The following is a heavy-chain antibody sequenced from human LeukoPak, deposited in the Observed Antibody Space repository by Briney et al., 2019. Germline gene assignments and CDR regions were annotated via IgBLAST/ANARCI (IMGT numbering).Heavy chain of an antibody. V-gene: IGHV3-23*01. CDR2: ISGSGGNT. CDR3: ARGRGYRDYDRPLDY. J-gene: IGHJ4*02. Sequence: GGSLRLSCAASGFTLSSYAMSWVRQPPGKGLEWVSAISGSGGNTYYADSVKGRFTTSRDNSKNTLYVQMNSLRAEDTAIYYCARGRGYRDYDRPLDYWGQGTLVTVSS. CDR1: GFTLSSYA. D-gene: IGHD5-12*01.